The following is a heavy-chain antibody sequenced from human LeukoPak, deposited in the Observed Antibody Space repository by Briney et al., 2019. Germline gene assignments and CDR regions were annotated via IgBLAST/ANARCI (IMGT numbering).Heavy chain of an antibody. Sequence: SETLSLTCSVSGGSINSHYWSWIRQPPGKRLEWIGYIINTGNTNYNPSLASLVTMSIDTSRPQFFLRLSPVTAADTAIYYCASRPADTTWYGVFDYWSQGTLVTVSS. CDR3: ASRPADTTWYGVFDY. V-gene: IGHV4-59*11. D-gene: IGHD3-10*01. J-gene: IGHJ4*02. CDR2: IINTGNT. CDR1: GGSINSHY.